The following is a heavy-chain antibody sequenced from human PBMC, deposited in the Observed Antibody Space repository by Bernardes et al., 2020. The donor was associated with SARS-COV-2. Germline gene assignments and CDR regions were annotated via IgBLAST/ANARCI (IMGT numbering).Heavy chain of an antibody. CDR1: GYTFTSYA. D-gene: IGHD3-10*01. Sequence: ASMKVSCKASGYTFTSYAMNWVRQAPGQGLEWMGWINTNTGNPTYAQGFTGRFVFSLDTSVSTAYLQISSLKAEDTAVYYCASEDGEVRGVPRLDAFDIWGQGTMVTVSS. CDR2: INTNTGNP. CDR3: ASEDGEVRGVPRLDAFDI. V-gene: IGHV7-4-1*02. J-gene: IGHJ3*02.